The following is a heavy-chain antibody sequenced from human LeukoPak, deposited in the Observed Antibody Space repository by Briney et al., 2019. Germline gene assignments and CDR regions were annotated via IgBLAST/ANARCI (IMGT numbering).Heavy chain of an antibody. CDR3: ARDQFLLYRGWDV. Sequence: GGSLRLSCAASGFTFRSYAMNWVRQAPGKGLEWVSSISSNTHYIYYADSVKARFTISRDNAKNTLYLQMNSLRAEDTAMYYCARDQFLLYRGWDVWGQGTTVTVSS. CDR1: GFTFRSYA. CDR2: ISSNTHYI. J-gene: IGHJ6*02. V-gene: IGHV3-21*06. D-gene: IGHD2-8*01.